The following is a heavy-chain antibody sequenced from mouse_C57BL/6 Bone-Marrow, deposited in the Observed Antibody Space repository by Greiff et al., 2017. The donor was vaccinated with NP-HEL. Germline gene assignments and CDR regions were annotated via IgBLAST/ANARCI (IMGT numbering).Heavy chain of an antibody. CDR1: GYTFTSYW. D-gene: IGHD2-4*01. Sequence: VKLQQPGAELVMPGASVKLSCKASGYTFTSYWMHWVKQRPGQGLEWIGEIDPSDSYTNYNQKFKGKSTLTVDKSSSTAYMQLSSLTSEDSAVYYCARRGLRGFAYWGQGTLVTVSA. CDR3: ARRGLRGFAY. V-gene: IGHV1-69*01. CDR2: IDPSDSYT. J-gene: IGHJ3*01.